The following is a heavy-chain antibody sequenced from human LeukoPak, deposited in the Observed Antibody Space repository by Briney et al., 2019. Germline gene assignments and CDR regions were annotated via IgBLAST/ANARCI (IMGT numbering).Heavy chain of an antibody. CDR1: GFTFTTYS. CDR3: VKDKHRDGYTYGVYDS. J-gene: IGHJ5*01. CDR2: VSSSSDYI. Sequence: GGSLRLSCAASGFTFTTYSMNWVRQAPGKEPEWVSAVSSSSDYIYYADSVRGRFTISRDNAKNSLYLQMSSLRPEDTALYYCVKDKHRDGYTYGVYDSWGQGTLITVSS. D-gene: IGHD5-12*01. V-gene: IGHV3-21*04.